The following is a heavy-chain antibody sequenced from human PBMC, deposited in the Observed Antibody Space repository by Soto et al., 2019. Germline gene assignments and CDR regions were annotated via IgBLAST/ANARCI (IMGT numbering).Heavy chain of an antibody. CDR3: AGHTSEQAYYDFWSGYPYGMDV. D-gene: IGHD3-3*01. Sequence: GASVKVSCKASGYTFTSYYMHWVRQAPGQGLEWMGIINPSGGSTSYAQKFQGRVTMTRDTSTSTVYMELSSLRSEDTAVYYCAGHTSEQAYYDFWSGYPYGMDVWGQGTTVTSP. V-gene: IGHV1-46*01. CDR1: GYTFTSYY. CDR2: INPSGGST. J-gene: IGHJ6*02.